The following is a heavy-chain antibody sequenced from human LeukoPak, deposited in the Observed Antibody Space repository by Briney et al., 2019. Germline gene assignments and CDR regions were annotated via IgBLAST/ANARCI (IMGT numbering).Heavy chain of an antibody. V-gene: IGHV5-51*07. J-gene: IGHJ5*02. CDR3: ARIYRSRGVIRWFDP. D-gene: IGHD3-10*01. CDR2: IYPGDSDT. CDR1: GYSFTSYW. Sequence: GESLKISCKGSGYSFTSYWIGWVHQMPGKGLEWMGIIYPGDSDTRYSPSFQGQVTISADKSTSTAYLQWSSLKASDTAMYYCARIYRSRGVIRWFDPWGQGTLVTVSS.